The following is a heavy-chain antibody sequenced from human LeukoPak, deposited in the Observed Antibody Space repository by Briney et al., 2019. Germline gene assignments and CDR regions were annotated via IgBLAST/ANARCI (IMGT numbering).Heavy chain of an antibody. CDR2: INGDGSST. CDR3: AKDGGHCSGGSCYRFDY. D-gene: IGHD2-15*01. Sequence: GGSLRLSCAASGFTFSSYWMHWVRQAPGKGLVWVSRINGDGSSTSYADSVKGRFTISRDNSKNTLHLQLNNLRAEDTAVYYCAKDGGHCSGGSCYRFDYWGQGTLVTVSS. J-gene: IGHJ4*02. V-gene: IGHV3-74*01. CDR1: GFTFSSYW.